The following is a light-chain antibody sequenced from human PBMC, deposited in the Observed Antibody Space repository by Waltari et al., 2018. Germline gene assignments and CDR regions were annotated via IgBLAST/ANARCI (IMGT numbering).Light chain of an antibody. J-gene: IGKJ1*01. CDR3: QMYTSDPWT. V-gene: IGKV1-27*01. CDR2: GAS. Sequence: DIQMTQSPSSLSASVGDRVTITCRASQGISYYLAWYQQKPGRAPKLLISGASTLQSGVPSRFSGSGFGTAFTLTISSLQPEDVAIYYCQMYTSDPWTFGQGTKV. CDR1: QGISYY.